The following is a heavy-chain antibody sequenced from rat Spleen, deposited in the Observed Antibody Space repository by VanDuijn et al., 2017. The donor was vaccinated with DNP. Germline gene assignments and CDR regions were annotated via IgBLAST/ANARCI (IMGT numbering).Heavy chain of an antibody. V-gene: IGHV5-29*01. D-gene: IGHD1-4*01. CDR2: ISYDGSNT. Sequence: EVQLVESGGGLVQPGRSLKLSCAASGFTFSNYYMAWVCQAPTKGLEWVATISYDGSNTYYRDSVKGRFTISSDNAKSTLYLQMDSLRSEDTATYYCASRPPPTRGPFDYWGQGVLVTVSS. CDR3: ASRPPPTRGPFDY. J-gene: IGHJ2*01. CDR1: GFTFSNYY.